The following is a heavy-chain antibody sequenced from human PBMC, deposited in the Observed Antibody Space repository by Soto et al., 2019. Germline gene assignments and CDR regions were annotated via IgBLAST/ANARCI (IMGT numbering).Heavy chain of an antibody. CDR2: IYSGGST. CDR1: GFTVSSNY. D-gene: IGHD1-7*01. CDR3: ARESKITGTKSPGYWFDP. Sequence: EVQLVESGGGLIQPGGSLRLSCAASGFTVSSNYMSWVRQAPGKGLEWVSVIYSGGSTYYADSVKGRFTISRDNSKNTLYLKMNSLRAEDTAVYYCARESKITGTKSPGYWFDPWGQGTLVTVSS. J-gene: IGHJ5*02. V-gene: IGHV3-53*01.